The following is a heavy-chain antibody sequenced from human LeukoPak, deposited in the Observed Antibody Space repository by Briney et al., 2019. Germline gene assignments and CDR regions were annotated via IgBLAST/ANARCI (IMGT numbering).Heavy chain of an antibody. V-gene: IGHV3-23*01. J-gene: IGHJ4*02. CDR2: ICGSGGSK. D-gene: IGHD5-18*01. CDR1: GFIFSRYA. CDR3: AKDSGVDTAMEPPYFDY. Sequence: GGSVSLSCAASGFIFSRYAMSGVRPAGSRGLEGVSGICGSGGSKYYADCVKGRFTISRDNSKNTLYLQMNRLRAEDTAVYYCAKDSGVDTAMEPPYFDYGGQGPLVTVPS.